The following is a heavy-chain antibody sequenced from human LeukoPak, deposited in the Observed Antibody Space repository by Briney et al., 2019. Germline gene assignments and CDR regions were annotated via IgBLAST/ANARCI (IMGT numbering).Heavy chain of an antibody. CDR2: IYGSGGT. V-gene: IGHV4-4*07. CDR3: AREGITIFGVVIPYYMDV. CDR1: GGSISRYY. Sequence: SETLSLTCTVPGGSISRYYWSWIRQPAGKGLEWTGRIYGSGGTNYNSSLKSRVTMLADTSKNQFSLKLSSVTAADTAVYYCAREGITIFGVVIPYYMDVWGKGTTVTVSS. D-gene: IGHD3-3*01. J-gene: IGHJ6*03.